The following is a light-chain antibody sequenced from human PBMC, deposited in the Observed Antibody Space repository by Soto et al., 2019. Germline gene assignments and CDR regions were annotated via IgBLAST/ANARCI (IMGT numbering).Light chain of an antibody. V-gene: IGKV4-1*01. CDR1: QSVLYSSTNRNY. Sequence: DIVMTQSPDSLAVSLGERASINCSSSQSVLYSSTNRNYLAWYQQKPGQPPKLLIYWASTRGSGVPDRFSGSGSGTEFTLTISGLQSEDFATYYCQQYNNWPGTFGGGTKVDIK. J-gene: IGKJ4*01. CDR3: QQYNNWPGT. CDR2: WAS.